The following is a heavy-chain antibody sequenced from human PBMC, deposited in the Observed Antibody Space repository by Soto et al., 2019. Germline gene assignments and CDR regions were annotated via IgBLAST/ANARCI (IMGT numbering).Heavy chain of an antibody. CDR2: INHSGST. Sequence: SETLSLTCAVYGGSFSGYYWSWIRQPPGKGLEWIGEINHSGSTNYNPSLKSRVTISVDRSKNQFSLNLRSVTAADTAVYYCASMGYHYGSGSYPLDYWGQGTLVTVSS. D-gene: IGHD3-10*01. CDR1: GGSFSGYY. J-gene: IGHJ4*02. CDR3: ASMGYHYGSGSYPLDY. V-gene: IGHV4-34*01.